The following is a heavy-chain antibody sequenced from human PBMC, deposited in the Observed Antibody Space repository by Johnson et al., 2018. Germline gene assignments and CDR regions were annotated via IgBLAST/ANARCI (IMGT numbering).Heavy chain of an antibody. J-gene: IGHJ1*01. CDR1: GFTFSRYW. Sequence: VQLVESGGGVVQPGRSLRLSCAASGFTFSRYWMSWVRQAPGKGLEWVANIKQDGSEKNYVDSVKGRFTISRDKAKNSRYLKMNSLRDEDTAGYYCARAIVGMGYFQHWGQGTLVTVSS. CDR3: ARAIVGMGYFQH. V-gene: IGHV3-7*01. D-gene: IGHD1-26*01. CDR2: IKQDGSEK.